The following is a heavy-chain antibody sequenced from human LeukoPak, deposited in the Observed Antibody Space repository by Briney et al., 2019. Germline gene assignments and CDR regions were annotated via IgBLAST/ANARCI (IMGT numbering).Heavy chain of an antibody. D-gene: IGHD6-19*01. CDR1: GFTFSDYY. J-gene: IGHJ3*02. Sequence: GGSLRLSCTASGFTFSDYYMNWIRQAPGKGLEWVSYISVSSSDTNYADSVKGRFTISRDNAKNSLYLQMNSLRVEDTAIYYCASPRGWHGYGAYDIWGQGTMVTVSS. CDR2: ISVSSSDT. V-gene: IGHV3-11*03. CDR3: ASPRGWHGYGAYDI.